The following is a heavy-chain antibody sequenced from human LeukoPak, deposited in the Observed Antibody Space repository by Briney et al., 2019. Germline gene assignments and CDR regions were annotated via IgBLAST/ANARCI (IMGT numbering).Heavy chain of an antibody. J-gene: IGHJ3*02. V-gene: IGHV4-31*11. CDR3: ASWVRRITMIVVVPDAFDI. CDR2: IYYSGST. D-gene: IGHD3-22*01. CDR1: GGSFSGYY. Sequence: PSETLSLTCAVYGGSFSGYYWSWIRQHPGKGLEWIGYIYYSGSTYYNPSLKSRVTISVDTSKNQFSLKLSSVTAADTAVYYCASWVRRITMIVVVPDAFDIWGRGTMVTVSS.